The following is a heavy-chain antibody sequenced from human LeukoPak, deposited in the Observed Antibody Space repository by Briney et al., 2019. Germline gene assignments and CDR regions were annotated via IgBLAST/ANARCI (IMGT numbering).Heavy chain of an antibody. Sequence: TPSETLSLTCTVSGGSISSYYWSWIRQPPGKGLEWIRYIYTSGSTNYNPSLKSRVTISVDTSKNQFSLKLSSVTAADTAVYYCARLLYGSGGYFDYWGQGTLVTVSS. V-gene: IGHV4-4*09. CDR2: IYTSGST. CDR1: GGSISSYY. J-gene: IGHJ4*02. D-gene: IGHD3-10*01. CDR3: ARLLYGSGGYFDY.